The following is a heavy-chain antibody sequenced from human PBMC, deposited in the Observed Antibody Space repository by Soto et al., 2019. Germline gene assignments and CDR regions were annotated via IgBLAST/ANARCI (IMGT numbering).Heavy chain of an antibody. CDR2: ISGSGGST. CDR3: ARRKSGWYSGGFDY. J-gene: IGHJ4*02. Sequence: PGGSLRLSCAASGFTFSSYAMSWVRQAPGKGLEWVSAISGSGGSTYYADSVKGRFTISRDNSKNTLYLQMNSLRAEDTAVYYCARRKSGWYSGGFDYWGQGTLVTVSS. CDR1: GFTFSSYA. D-gene: IGHD6-19*01. V-gene: IGHV3-23*01.